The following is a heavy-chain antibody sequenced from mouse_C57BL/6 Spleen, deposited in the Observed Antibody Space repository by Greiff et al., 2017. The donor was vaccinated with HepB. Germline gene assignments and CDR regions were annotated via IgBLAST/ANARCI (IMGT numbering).Heavy chain of an antibody. D-gene: IGHD6-5*01. CDR2: ISYDGSN. Sequence: DVQLQESGPGLVKPSQSLSLTCSVTGYSITSGYYWNWIRQFPGNKLEWMGYISYDGSNNYNPSLKNRISITRDTSKNQFFLKLNSVTTEDTATYYCAPYLAWFAYWGQGTLVTVSA. V-gene: IGHV3-6*01. J-gene: IGHJ3*01. CDR3: APYLAWFAY. CDR1: GYSITSGYY.